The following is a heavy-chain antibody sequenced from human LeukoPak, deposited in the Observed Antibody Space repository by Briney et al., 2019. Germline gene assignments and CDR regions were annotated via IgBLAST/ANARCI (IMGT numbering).Heavy chain of an antibody. V-gene: IGHV3-48*01. CDR2: ISSSSSTI. J-gene: IGHJ6*03. CDR3: ARKYYYGSGSFYYYMDV. D-gene: IGHD3-10*01. CDR1: GFTFSSYS. Sequence: GGSLRLSCAASGFTFSSYSMNWVRQAPGKGLEWVSYISSSSSTIYYADSVKGRFTISRDNAKNSLYLQMNSLRAEDTAVYYCARKYYYGSGSFYYYMDVWGKGTTVTVFS.